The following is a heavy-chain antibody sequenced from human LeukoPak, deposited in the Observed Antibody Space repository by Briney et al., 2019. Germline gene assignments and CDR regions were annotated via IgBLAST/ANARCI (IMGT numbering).Heavy chain of an antibody. CDR1: GFTFTGYG. CDR2: ISGSGYTL. Sequence: PGGSLRLSCAASGFTFTGYGMVWVRQAPGKGLEWISYISGSGYTLTYADSVKGRFTISRDNAKNSLYLQMNNLRAEDTAVYYCARGAFQGYQFDPWGQGTLVTVSS. D-gene: IGHD2-2*01. CDR3: ARGAFQGYQFDP. J-gene: IGHJ5*02. V-gene: IGHV3-48*01.